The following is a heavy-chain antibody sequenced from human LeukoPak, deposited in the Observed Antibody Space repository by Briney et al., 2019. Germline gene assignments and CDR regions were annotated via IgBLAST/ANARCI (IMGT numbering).Heavy chain of an antibody. J-gene: IGHJ4*02. CDR3: VRQYSYDSSGYYPWDC. Sequence: QPGGSLRLSCAASGFTFSSYEMNWVRQAPGKGLVWVSRINSDGSSTTYADSVKGRFTISRDNAKNTLYLQMNSLRAEDTAMYYCVRQYSYDSSGYYPWDCWGQGTLVTVSS. V-gene: IGHV3-74*01. CDR2: INSDGSST. CDR1: GFTFSSYE. D-gene: IGHD3-22*01.